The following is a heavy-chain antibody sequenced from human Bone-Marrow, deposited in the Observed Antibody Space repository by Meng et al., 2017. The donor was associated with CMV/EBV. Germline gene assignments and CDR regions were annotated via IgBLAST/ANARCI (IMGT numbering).Heavy chain of an antibody. CDR2: VSVYNGDT. Sequence: ASAYTFTTYGISWVRQARGRGLEWMGWVSVYNGDTNDAQKFQGRVTKATNTSTSTAYMELKCLTSDDAGVYYCARDQVAVHPGWFDPWGQGTLVTVSS. CDR1: AYTFTTYG. CDR3: ARDQVAVHPGWFDP. D-gene: IGHD6-6*01. V-gene: IGHV1-18*01. J-gene: IGHJ5*02.